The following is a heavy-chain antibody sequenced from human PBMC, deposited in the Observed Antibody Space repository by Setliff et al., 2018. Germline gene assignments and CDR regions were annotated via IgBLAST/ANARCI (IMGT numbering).Heavy chain of an antibody. Sequence: SETLSLTCTVSGGPFSGASIWSWIRQPPGKGLEFIGYVYHSGTANYDPSLESRAIMSVDASKNEISLKLKSVTAADTAVYYCAKGGTYRYFDFWGQGALVTVSS. CDR1: GGPFSGAS. V-gene: IGHV4-59*01. CDR2: VYHSGTA. CDR3: AKGGTYRYFDF. J-gene: IGHJ4*02. D-gene: IGHD1-1*01.